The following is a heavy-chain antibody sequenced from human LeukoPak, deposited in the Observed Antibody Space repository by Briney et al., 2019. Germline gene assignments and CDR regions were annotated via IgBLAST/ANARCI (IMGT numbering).Heavy chain of an antibody. Sequence: PGGSLRLSCAASGFTFSSYAMNWVRQAPGKGLEWVSAISGSGGSTYYADSVKGRFTISRDNSKNTLYLQMNSLRAEDTAVYYCAKPCRSGLSPFDAFDIWGQGTMVTVSS. CDR1: GFTFSSYA. J-gene: IGHJ3*02. CDR3: AKPCRSGLSPFDAFDI. V-gene: IGHV3-23*01. D-gene: IGHD6-19*01. CDR2: ISGSGGST.